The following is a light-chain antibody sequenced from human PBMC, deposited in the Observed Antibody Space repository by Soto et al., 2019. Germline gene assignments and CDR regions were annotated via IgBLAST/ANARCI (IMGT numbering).Light chain of an antibody. CDR2: GAS. CDR1: QSVSSSY. V-gene: IGKV3-20*01. J-gene: IGKJ2*01. Sequence: ESVLAQSPGTLSLSPGERATLSCRASQSVSSSYLAWYQQQTGQAPRLLIYGASSRATGIPDRFSGSGSGTDFTLTISRLEPEDFAVYYCQRYGSSPPYTFGQGTKLEIK. CDR3: QRYGSSPPYT.